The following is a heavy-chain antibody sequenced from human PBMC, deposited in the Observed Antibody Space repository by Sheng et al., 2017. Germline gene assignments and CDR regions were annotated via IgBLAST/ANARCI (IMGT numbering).Heavy chain of an antibody. D-gene: IGHD3-22*01. J-gene: IGHJ3*02. CDR1: GGSISSYY. V-gene: IGHV4-4*07. CDR2: TYTSGST. CDR3: ARESITMIVVSYPRDAFDI. Sequence: QVQLQESGPGLVKPSETLSLTCTVSGGSISSYYWSWIRQPAGKGLEWIGRTYTSGSTNYNPSLKSRVTMSVDTSKNQFSLKLSSVTAADTAVYYCARESITMIVVSYPRDAFDIWGQGTMVTVSS.